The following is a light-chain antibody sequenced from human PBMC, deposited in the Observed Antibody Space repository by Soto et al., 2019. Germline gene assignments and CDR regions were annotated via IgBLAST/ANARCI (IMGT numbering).Light chain of an antibody. CDR2: GSS. CDR1: QSFSSTF. V-gene: IGKV3-20*01. Sequence: EILLTQSPGSLSLSPGDRATLSCRASQSFSSTFFAWYQQKPGQAPRLLIYGSSSRATGIPDRFSGRGSGTYFTLTSSRLEPEDVAVYYCQQYASSVTFGQGTKVEIK. J-gene: IGKJ1*01. CDR3: QQYASSVT.